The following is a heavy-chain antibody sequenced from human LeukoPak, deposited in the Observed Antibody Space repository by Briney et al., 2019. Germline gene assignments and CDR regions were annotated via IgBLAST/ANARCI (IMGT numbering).Heavy chain of an antibody. CDR1: GGTFSSYV. Sequence: ASVKVSCKASGGTFSSYVISWVRQAPGQGLEWMGWISPYNGNTNYAQKFQGRVTMTTDTSTSTVYMELRSLRSDDTAVYYCARDCSGWCFDYWGQGTLVTVSS. CDR2: ISPYNGNT. D-gene: IGHD6-19*01. J-gene: IGHJ4*02. V-gene: IGHV1-18*01. CDR3: ARDCSGWCFDY.